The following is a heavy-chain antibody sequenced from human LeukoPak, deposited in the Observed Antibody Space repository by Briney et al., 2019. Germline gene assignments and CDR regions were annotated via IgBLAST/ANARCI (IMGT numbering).Heavy chain of an antibody. V-gene: IGHV4-59*01. J-gene: IGHJ2*01. CDR3: ARDSRPAHYYDSSVQDRYCDI. CDR1: GGSISRDF. D-gene: IGHD3-22*01. Sequence: SERRSLTCTVSGGSISRDFWNWIRQPPGKGLEWIGYIYYSGSTNYKPSLKSRVTISVVTSKNQFSLKLSSVTAADTAVYYCARDSRPAHYYDSSVQDRYCDIWGRGSLVTVSS. CDR2: IYYSGST.